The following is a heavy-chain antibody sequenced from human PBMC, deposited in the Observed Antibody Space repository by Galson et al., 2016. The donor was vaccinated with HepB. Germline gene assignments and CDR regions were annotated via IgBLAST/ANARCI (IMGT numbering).Heavy chain of an antibody. CDR3: SPDADWGRGDS. CDR2: INHDATTR. CDR1: GFAFSSNW. V-gene: IGHV3-7*03. D-gene: IGHD2-21*01. Sequence: SLRLSCAASGFAFSSNWMNWVRQAPGRGLEWVANINHDATTRQYVGSVRGRFTVSRDHAKNSLYLQMSSLRAEDTAVYYCSPDADWGRGDSWGQGTLVTVSS. J-gene: IGHJ5*01.